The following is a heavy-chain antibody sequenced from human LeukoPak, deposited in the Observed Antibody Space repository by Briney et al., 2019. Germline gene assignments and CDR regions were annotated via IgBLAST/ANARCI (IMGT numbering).Heavy chain of an antibody. J-gene: IGHJ6*02. V-gene: IGHV4-31*03. CDR1: GGSISSGGYY. Sequence: SETLSLTCTVSGGSISSGGYYWSWIRQHPGKGLEWIGYIYYSGSTYYNPSLKSRVTISVDASKNQFSLKLSSVTAADTAVYYCARERYSGYGYYYYYGMDVWGQGTTVTVSS. CDR2: IYYSGST. CDR3: ARERYSGYGYYYYYGMDV. D-gene: IGHD5-12*01.